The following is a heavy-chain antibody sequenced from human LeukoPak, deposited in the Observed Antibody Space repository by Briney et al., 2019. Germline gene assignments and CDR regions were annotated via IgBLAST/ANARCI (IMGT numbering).Heavy chain of an antibody. CDR1: GFTFSDYA. CDR2: INHSGST. CDR3: ARAGTVIFDY. V-gene: IGHV4-34*01. Sequence: GSLRLSCQASGFTFSDYAMSWIRQPPGKGLEWIGEINHSGSTNYNPSLKSRVTISVDTSKNQFSLKLSSVTAADTAVYYCARAGTVIFDYWGQGTLVTVSS. D-gene: IGHD4-17*01. J-gene: IGHJ4*02.